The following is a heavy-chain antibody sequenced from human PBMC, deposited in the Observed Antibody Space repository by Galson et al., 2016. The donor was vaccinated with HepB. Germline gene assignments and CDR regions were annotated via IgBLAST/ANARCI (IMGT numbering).Heavy chain of an antibody. D-gene: IGHD3-22*01. J-gene: IGHJ3*02. CDR1: GFTFSNYG. V-gene: IGHV3-30*03. CDR3: ARKHETSGYADDFDM. CDR2: TELDGSVK. Sequence: SLRLSCAASGFTFSNYGIHWVRQAPGKGLEWVAVTELDGSVKFYAAAVKGRFTIPRDNSKNTLYLQMNSLRAEDTAVYYCARKHETSGYADDFDMWGQGTMVTVSS.